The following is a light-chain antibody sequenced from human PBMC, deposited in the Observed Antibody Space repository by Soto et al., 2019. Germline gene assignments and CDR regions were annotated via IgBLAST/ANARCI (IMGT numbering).Light chain of an antibody. CDR3: QQYNSYPYP. CDR2: DAS. V-gene: IGKV1-5*01. CDR1: QSISTW. J-gene: IGKJ5*01. Sequence: EIGTSQPPSTRHASVGDRVTNTCRANQSISTWLAWYQQKPGKAPNLLIYDASTLESGGPSGFSGSGSGTEFTLTISSLQPDDSATYYCQQYNSYPYPFAHGTRLEI.